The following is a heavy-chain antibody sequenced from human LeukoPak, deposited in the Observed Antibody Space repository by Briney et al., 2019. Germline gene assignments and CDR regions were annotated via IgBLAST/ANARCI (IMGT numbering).Heavy chain of an antibody. CDR1: GYTFTSYG. CDR3: ARDTEVAARPNWFDP. CDR2: ISAYNGNT. D-gene: IGHD6-6*01. Sequence: GASVKVSCKASGYTFTSYGISWVRQAPGQELEWMGWISAYNGNTNYAQKLQGRVTMTTDTSTSTAYMELRSLRSDDTAVYYCARDTEVAARPNWFDPWGQGTLVTVSS. J-gene: IGHJ5*02. V-gene: IGHV1-18*01.